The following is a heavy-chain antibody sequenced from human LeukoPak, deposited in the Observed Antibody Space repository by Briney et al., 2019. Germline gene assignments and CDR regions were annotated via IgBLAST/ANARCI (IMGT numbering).Heavy chain of an antibody. CDR1: GFTFSSYC. V-gene: IGHV3-7*01. CDR2: IKHDGSET. J-gene: IGHJ5*02. CDR3: ARVGRPNSIDIWLDT. D-gene: IGHD4-23*01. Sequence: PGGSLRLSCAASGFTFSSYCMSWVRQAPGKGLEWVANIKHDGSETQYVNSVKGRFTVSRDSAKNSLYLQMNTLRVEDTAVYYCARVGRPNSIDIWLDTWGQGTLVTVS.